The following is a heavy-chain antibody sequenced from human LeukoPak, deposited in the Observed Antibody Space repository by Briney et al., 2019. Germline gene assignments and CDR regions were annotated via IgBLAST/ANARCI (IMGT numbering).Heavy chain of an antibody. J-gene: IGHJ4*02. CDR1: GFTFSSYA. V-gene: IGHV3-23*01. CDR2: ISGSGAGT. Sequence: GGSLRLSCAASGFTFSSYAMNWVRQAPGQGLECVSGISGSGAGTYYADSVKGRFTISRDNSKNTLYLQMNSLRAEDTAVYYCEKAYCSSYIFYWNDWGQGTLVTVSS. CDR3: EKAYCSSYIFYWND. D-gene: IGHD2-15*01.